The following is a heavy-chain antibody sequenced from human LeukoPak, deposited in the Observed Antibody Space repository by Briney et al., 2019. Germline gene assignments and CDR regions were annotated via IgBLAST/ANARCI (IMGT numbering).Heavy chain of an antibody. Sequence: GGSLRLSCAASGFTFSGYGMHWVRQAPGKGLEWVSYTSSSSSTIYYADSVKGRFTISRDNAKNSLYLQMNSLRAEDTAVYYCARARYYYDDSAYFKFYYYMDVWGKGTTVTISS. CDR1: GFTFSGYG. V-gene: IGHV3-48*01. CDR2: TSSSSSTI. J-gene: IGHJ6*03. CDR3: ARARYYYDDSAYFKFYYYMDV. D-gene: IGHD3-22*01.